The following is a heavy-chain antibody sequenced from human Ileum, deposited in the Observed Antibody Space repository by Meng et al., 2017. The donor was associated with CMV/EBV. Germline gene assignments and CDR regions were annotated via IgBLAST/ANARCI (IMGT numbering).Heavy chain of an antibody. D-gene: IGHD1-26*01. V-gene: IGHV2-5*02. Sequence: ITLKASGPTLVKPTQPLTLTCSFSGFAPSTSGEGVGWIRQPPGKALELLALIYRGDDKRYSPSLNSRLTIAKDTSKNEVVLTLTNMGPIDTGTYYCAHFVGGYYPSRPDYWGQGTLVTVSS. CDR3: AHFVGGYYPSRPDY. J-gene: IGHJ4*02. CDR2: IYRGDDK. CDR1: GFAPSTSGEG.